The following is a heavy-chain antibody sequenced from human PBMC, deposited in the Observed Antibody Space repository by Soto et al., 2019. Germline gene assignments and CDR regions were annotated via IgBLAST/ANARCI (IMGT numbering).Heavy chain of an antibody. V-gene: IGHV3-7*01. CDR3: ANGDLPPDY. D-gene: IGHD4-17*01. CDR1: GFTFSSYW. CDR2: IKQDGSEK. J-gene: IGHJ4*02. Sequence: GGSLRLSCAAPGFTFSSYWMSWVRQAPGKGLEWVANIKQDGSEKYYVDSVKGRFTISRDNAKNSLYLQMNSLRAEDTAVYYCANGDLPPDYWGQGTLVPSPQ.